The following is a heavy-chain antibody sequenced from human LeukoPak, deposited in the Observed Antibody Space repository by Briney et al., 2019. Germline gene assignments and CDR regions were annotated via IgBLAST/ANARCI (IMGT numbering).Heavy chain of an antibody. Sequence: GGSLRLSCAGSGFSLSSYWMSWVRQAPGKGLEWVGFIRSKTYGGTTDYAASVKGRFTISRDDSKSIAYLQMNSLKTEDTAVYYCSREPHCSGDSCPPYFFDYWGQGTLVTVSS. D-gene: IGHD2-15*01. CDR1: GFSLSSYW. CDR3: SREPHCSGDSCPPYFFDY. CDR2: IRSKTYGGTT. V-gene: IGHV3-49*04. J-gene: IGHJ4*02.